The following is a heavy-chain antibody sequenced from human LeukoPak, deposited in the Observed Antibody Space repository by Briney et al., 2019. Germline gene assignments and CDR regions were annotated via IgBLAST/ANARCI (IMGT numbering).Heavy chain of an antibody. CDR2: ISGSGGST. Sequence: PGGSLRLSCAASGFTVSSYAMSWVRQAPGKGLEWVSTISGSGGSTYYADSVKGRFTISRDNPKNTLYLQMNSLRAEDTAVYYCAKGQVVAGPSIRFDPWGQGTLVTVSS. CDR1: GFTVSSYA. J-gene: IGHJ5*02. D-gene: IGHD6-19*01. V-gene: IGHV3-23*01. CDR3: AKGQVVAGPSIRFDP.